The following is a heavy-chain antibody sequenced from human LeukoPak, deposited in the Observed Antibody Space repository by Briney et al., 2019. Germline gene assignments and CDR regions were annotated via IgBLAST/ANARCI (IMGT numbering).Heavy chain of an antibody. CDR3: ARVLAGSFDY. CDR2: INHSGST. J-gene: IGHJ4*02. Sequence: SETLSLTCAVYGGSFNAYYWSWIRQPPGKGLEWIGEINHSGSTNYNPSLKSRVTISVDTSKNQFSLKLSSVTAADTAVYYCARVLAGSFDYWGQGTLVTVSS. CDR1: GGSFNAYY. D-gene: IGHD3-10*01. V-gene: IGHV4-34*01.